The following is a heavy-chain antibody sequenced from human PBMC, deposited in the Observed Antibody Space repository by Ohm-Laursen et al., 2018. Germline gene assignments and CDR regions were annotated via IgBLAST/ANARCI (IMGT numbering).Heavy chain of an antibody. Sequence: TLSLTCTVSVGSTSSYYWSWIRQPPGKGLEWIGYVHYSGSTNYNPSLKSRVTISVDTSKNQFSLKLSSVTAADTAVYYCARVAAPGTRWFDPWGQGTLVTVSS. CDR1: VGSTSSYY. CDR3: ARVAAPGTRWFDP. CDR2: VHYSGST. V-gene: IGHV4-59*01. D-gene: IGHD6-13*01. J-gene: IGHJ5*02.